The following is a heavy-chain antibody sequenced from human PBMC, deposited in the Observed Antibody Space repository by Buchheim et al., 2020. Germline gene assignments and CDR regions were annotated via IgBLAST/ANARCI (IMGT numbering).Heavy chain of an antibody. Sequence: EVQLVESGGGLVKPGGSLRLSCAASGFTFSNAWMSWVRQAPGKGLEWVGRIKSKTDGGTTDYAAPVTGRFTISRDDSKNTLYLQMDSLKTEDTAVYYCTTADWNYGRENYYYYYYGMDVWGQGTT. D-gene: IGHD1-7*01. CDR3: TTADWNYGRENYYYYYYGMDV. CDR1: GFTFSNAW. CDR2: IKSKTDGGTT. J-gene: IGHJ6*02. V-gene: IGHV3-15*01.